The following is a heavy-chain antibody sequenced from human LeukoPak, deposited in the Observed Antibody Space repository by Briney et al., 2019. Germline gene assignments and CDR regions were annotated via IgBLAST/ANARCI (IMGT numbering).Heavy chain of an antibody. CDR2: IYPDDSDT. D-gene: IGHD5-18*01. V-gene: IGHV5-51*01. CDR1: GYSFTRYW. J-gene: IGHJ4*02. CDR3: ARRGFSSEEYDY. Sequence: GESLKISCKGSGYSFTRYWIGWVRQMPGKGLEWMGIIYPDDSDTRYRPSFQGQVTISADKSINTAYLHWSSLKASDTATYYCARRGFSSEEYDYWGQGTLVTVSS.